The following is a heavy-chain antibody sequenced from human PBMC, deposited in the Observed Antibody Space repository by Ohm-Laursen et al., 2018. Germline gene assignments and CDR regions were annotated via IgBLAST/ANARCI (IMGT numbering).Heavy chain of an antibody. CDR3: AKDRGYSYGPDY. CDR2: ISYDGSNE. V-gene: IGHV3-30*18. Sequence: SLRLSCTASGFTFSSYGMHWVRQAPGKGLDWVAVISYDGSNEYYADSVKGRFTISRDNSKNTLYLQMNSLRAEDTAVYYCAKDRGYSYGPDYWGQGTLVTVSS. D-gene: IGHD5-18*01. J-gene: IGHJ4*02. CDR1: GFTFSSYG.